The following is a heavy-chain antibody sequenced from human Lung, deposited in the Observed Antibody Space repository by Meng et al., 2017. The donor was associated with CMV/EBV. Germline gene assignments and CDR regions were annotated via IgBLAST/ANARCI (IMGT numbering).Heavy chain of an antibody. CDR1: GFTFSRFA. CDR3: ARDGLDYSSTWSYNYFDY. J-gene: IGHJ4*02. CDR2: ISKDGSNK. Sequence: SXKISXTASGFTFSRFAFHWVRQAPGKGLEWVAIISKDGSNKYYADSVKGRFTISRDNSKNALYLRMNSLRLEDTAVYYCARDGLDYSSTWSYNYFDYWGQGTLVXVSS. V-gene: IGHV3-30-3*01. D-gene: IGHD6-13*01.